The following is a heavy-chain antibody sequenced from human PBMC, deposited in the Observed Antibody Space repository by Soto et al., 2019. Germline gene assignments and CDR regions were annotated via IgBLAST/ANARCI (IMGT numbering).Heavy chain of an antibody. Sequence: GGSLRLSCEASGFTFSRYSMNWVRQAPGKGLEWVSSISSSSSYIYYADSVKGRFTISRDNAKNSLYLQMNSLRAEDTAVYYCARVVYFDISGYQHWGPGTLVT. V-gene: IGHV3-21*01. CDR2: ISSSSSYI. J-gene: IGHJ4*02. D-gene: IGHD3-22*01. CDR1: GFTFSRYS. CDR3: ARVVYFDISGYQH.